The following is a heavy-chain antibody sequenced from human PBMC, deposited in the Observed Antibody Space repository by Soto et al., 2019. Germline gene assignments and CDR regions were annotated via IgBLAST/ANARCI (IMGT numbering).Heavy chain of an antibody. CDR2: IYYSRST. CDR1: GRSISSSSYY. J-gene: IGHJ6*03. Sequence: QLQLQESGPGLVKPSETLSLTCTVSGRSISSSSYYWGWIRQPPGKGLEWIGNIYYSRSTYSNPSLKSRVAISVDPSKSRFSLKRSSVTAADAAVYYCARVDIVVVPAAMQDYDYMDVWGKGTTVTVFS. D-gene: IGHD2-2*01. CDR3: ARVDIVVVPAAMQDYDYMDV. V-gene: IGHV4-39*01.